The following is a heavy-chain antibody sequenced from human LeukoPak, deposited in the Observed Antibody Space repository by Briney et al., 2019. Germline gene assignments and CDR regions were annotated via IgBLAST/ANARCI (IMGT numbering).Heavy chain of an antibody. D-gene: IGHD2-2*01. V-gene: IGHV4-59*01. J-gene: IGHJ4*02. CDR2: IYYSGST. CDR1: GGSISSYY. CDR3: AREPAAMRKYFDY. Sequence: SETLSLTCTVSGGSISSYYWSWIRQPPGKGLEWIGYIYYSGSTNYNPSLKSRVTISVDTSKNQFSLKLSSVTAADTAVYYCAREPAAMRKYFDYWGQGTLVTVSS.